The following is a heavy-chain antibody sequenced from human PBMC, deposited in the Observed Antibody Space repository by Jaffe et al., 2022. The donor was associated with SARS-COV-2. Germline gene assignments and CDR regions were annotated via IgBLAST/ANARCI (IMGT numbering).Heavy chain of an antibody. V-gene: IGHV5-51*01. CDR1: GYSFTSYW. D-gene: IGHD5-18*01. J-gene: IGHJ6*02. CDR2: IYPGDSDT. CDR3: ARQDGSYGYVYYYYGMDV. Sequence: EVQLVQSGAEVKKPGESLKISCKGSGYSFTSYWIGWVRQMPGKGLEWMGIIYPGDSDTRYSPSFQGQVTISADKSISTAYLQWSSLKASDTAMYYCARQDGSYGYVYYYYGMDVWGQGTTVTVSS.